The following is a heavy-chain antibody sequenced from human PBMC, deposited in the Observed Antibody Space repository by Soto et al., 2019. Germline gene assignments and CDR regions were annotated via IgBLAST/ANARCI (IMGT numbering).Heavy chain of an antibody. V-gene: IGHV3-30*18. CDR2: ISYDGSNK. J-gene: IGHJ4*02. Sequence: QVQLVESGGGVVQPGRSLRLSCASSGFTFSSYGMHWVRQAPGKGLEWVAVISYDGSNKYYADSVKGRFTISRDNSKNTLYLQMNSLRAEDTSVYYFAKDRHHYYDSRGYNLFDYLGQGTLVTVSS. D-gene: IGHD3-22*01. CDR1: GFTFSSYG. CDR3: AKDRHHYYDSRGYNLFDY.